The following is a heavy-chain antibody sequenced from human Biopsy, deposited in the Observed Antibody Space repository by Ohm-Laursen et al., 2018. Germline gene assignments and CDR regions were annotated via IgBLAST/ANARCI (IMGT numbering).Heavy chain of an antibody. D-gene: IGHD7-27*01. Sequence: TLSLTCTVSGGSIKSYYWNWIRQSPGKGLEWIGFNYYTGHTNYNPSLKSRATISVDTSKNQFSLKVISVTAADTAVYYCARLTGDPSYWGQGILVTVSS. J-gene: IGHJ4*02. CDR3: ARLTGDPSY. CDR1: GGSIKSYY. CDR2: NYYTGHT. V-gene: IGHV4-59*01.